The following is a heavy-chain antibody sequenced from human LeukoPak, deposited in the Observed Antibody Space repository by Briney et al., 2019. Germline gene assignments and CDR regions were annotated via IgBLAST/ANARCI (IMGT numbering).Heavy chain of an antibody. CDR3: ASSYDSSGYSLGWFDP. CDR1: GGAFHIYA. V-gene: IGHV1-69*05. CDR2: LIPIFGTA. Sequence: SVQVSCNASGGAFHIYAISWVRQAPGQGLEWMGGLIPIFGTANYAQKFQGRVTITTDESTSTAYMELSSLRSEDTAVYYCASSYDSSGYSLGWFDPWGQGTLVTVSS. J-gene: IGHJ5*02. D-gene: IGHD3-22*01.